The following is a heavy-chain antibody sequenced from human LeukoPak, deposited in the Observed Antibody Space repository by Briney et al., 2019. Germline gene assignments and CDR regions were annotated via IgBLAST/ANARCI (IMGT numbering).Heavy chain of an antibody. V-gene: IGHV3-23*01. J-gene: IGHJ4*02. CDR3: AKGYDYVWGTYPYYFDY. Sequence: GGSLRLSCAASGFXFSNYAMSWVRQAPGKGLEWVSAISGSGGSTYFADSVKGRFTISRDNSKNTLYLQMNSLRAEDTAVYYCAKGYDYVWGTYPYYFDYWGQGTLVTVSS. CDR1: GFXFSNYA. D-gene: IGHD3-16*01. CDR2: ISGSGGST.